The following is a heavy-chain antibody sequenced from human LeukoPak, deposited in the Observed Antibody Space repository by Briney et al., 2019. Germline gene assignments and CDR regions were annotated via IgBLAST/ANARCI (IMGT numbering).Heavy chain of an antibody. J-gene: IGHJ4*02. V-gene: IGHV3-48*03. Sequence: GGSLRLSCVAAVFIFNDYEMTWVRQAAGKGLEWVAYSSGSGMSIHYAHSVKGRFTISRDNARNSLYLQMNSLRAEDTAVYYCAGDNIANGDLDYLDYWGQGALVTVSS. CDR2: SSGSGMSI. D-gene: IGHD2-21*02. CDR3: AGDNIANGDLDYLDY. CDR1: VFIFNDYE.